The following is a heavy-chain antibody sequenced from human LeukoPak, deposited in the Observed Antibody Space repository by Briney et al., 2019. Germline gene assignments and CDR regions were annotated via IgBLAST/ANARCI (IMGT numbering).Heavy chain of an antibody. CDR1: GFTFDDYA. CDR2: ISWNSGSI. Sequence: GGSLRLSCVAPGFTFDDYAMHWVRQTPGKGLEWVSGISWNSGSIGYADSVKGRFTISRDNAKNSLYLQMNSLRAEDTALYYCAKARGWYGFDYWGQGTLVTVSS. CDR3: AKARGWYGFDY. J-gene: IGHJ4*02. D-gene: IGHD6-19*01. V-gene: IGHV3-9*01.